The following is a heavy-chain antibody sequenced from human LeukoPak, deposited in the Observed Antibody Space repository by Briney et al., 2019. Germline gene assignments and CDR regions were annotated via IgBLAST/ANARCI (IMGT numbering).Heavy chain of an antibody. Sequence: ASVKVSCKASGYTFTSYDINWVRQATGQGLEWMGWMNPNSGNTGYAQKFQGRVTMTRNTSISTAYMELSSLRSEDTAVYYCASALMVVQGVINYYYGMDVWGEGTTVTVSS. CDR3: ASALMVVQGVINYYYGMDV. D-gene: IGHD3-10*01. V-gene: IGHV1-8*01. CDR2: MNPNSGNT. J-gene: IGHJ6*04. CDR1: GYTFTSYD.